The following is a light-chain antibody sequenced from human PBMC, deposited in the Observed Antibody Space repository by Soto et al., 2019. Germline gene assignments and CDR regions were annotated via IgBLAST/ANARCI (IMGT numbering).Light chain of an antibody. CDR3: QQYDNLPYT. CDR1: QDISNY. Sequence: DIQMTQSPSSLSASLGDRVTITCQASQDISNYLNWYQQKPGKAPKLLIYDASNLETGVPSRFSGSGSGTDFTFTISSLQPEDSATYYCQQYDNLPYTVGQGTKLEIK. J-gene: IGKJ2*01. CDR2: DAS. V-gene: IGKV1-33*01.